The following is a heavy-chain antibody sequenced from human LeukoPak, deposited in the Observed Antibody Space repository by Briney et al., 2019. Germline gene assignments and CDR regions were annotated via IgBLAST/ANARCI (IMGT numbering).Heavy chain of an antibody. D-gene: IGHD6-19*01. CDR3: AKGRIAVALYYGMDV. J-gene: IGHJ6*02. V-gene: IGHV3-23*01. Sequence: GGSLRLSCAASGFTVSSNYMSWVRQAPGKGLEWVSSIGGSGGRTYYADSVTGRFSISRDNSKNMVYLQMNSLRAADTAVYYCAKGRIAVALYYGMDVWGQGTTVTVSS. CDR1: GFTVSSNY. CDR2: IGGSGGRT.